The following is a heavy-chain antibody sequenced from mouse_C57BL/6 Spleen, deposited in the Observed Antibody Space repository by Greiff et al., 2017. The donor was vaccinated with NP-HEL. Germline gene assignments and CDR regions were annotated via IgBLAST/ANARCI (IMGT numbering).Heavy chain of an antibody. Sequence: EVQLQQSGAELVKPGASVKLSCTASGFNIKDYYMHWVKQRTEQGLEWIGRIDPEDGETKYARKFQGKATITADTSSNTAYLQHSSLTSEDTAVYYGGGWDGSRQYYFDDWGKGTTLTVSS. V-gene: IGHV14-2*01. CDR1: GFNIKDYY. CDR2: IDPEDGET. D-gene: IGHD1-1*01. CDR3: GGWDGSRQYYFDD. J-gene: IGHJ2*01.